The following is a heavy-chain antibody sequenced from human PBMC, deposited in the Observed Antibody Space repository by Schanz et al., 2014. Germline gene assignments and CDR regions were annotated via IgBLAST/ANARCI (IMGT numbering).Heavy chain of an antibody. D-gene: IGHD1-1*01. CDR1: GGSFSGYY. CDR2: INHGGST. Sequence: QVQLQQWGAGLLKPSETLSLTCAVYGGSFSGYYWSWIRQPPGKGLEWIAEINHGGSTNYNPSLKSRAPISRDPSKNQSPLPRTSLTAADTAVYYCARDTTWRLDLWGRGTLVTVSS. V-gene: IGHV4-34*01. CDR3: ARDTTWRLDL. J-gene: IGHJ2*01.